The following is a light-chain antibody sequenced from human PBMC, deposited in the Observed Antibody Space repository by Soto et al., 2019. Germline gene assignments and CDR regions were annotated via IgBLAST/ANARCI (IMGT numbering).Light chain of an antibody. Sequence: QSALTQPRSVSGSPGQSVTISCTGTSSDVGGYNYVSWYQQHPGKDPKLMISDVSKRPSGVPDRFSGSKSGNTASLTISGLQAEDEADSYCCSSAGTYTSVFGRGTKLTVL. J-gene: IGLJ3*02. CDR1: SSDVGGYNY. CDR2: DVS. V-gene: IGLV2-11*01. CDR3: CSSAGTYTSV.